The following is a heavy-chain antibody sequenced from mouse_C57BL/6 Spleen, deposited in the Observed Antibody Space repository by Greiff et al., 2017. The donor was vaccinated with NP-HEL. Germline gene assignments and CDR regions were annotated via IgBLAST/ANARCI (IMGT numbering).Heavy chain of an antibody. D-gene: IGHD3-2*02. J-gene: IGHJ4*01. CDR2: ISSGSSTI. CDR1: GFTFSDYG. V-gene: IGHV5-17*01. CDR3: ARPHSSVFYAMDY. Sequence: EVQRVESGGGLVKPGGSLKLSCAASGFTFSDYGMHWVRQAPEKGLEWVAYISSGSSTIYYADTVKGRFTIARDNAKNTLFLQITSLRSEDTAMYYCARPHSSVFYAMDYWGQGTSVTVSS.